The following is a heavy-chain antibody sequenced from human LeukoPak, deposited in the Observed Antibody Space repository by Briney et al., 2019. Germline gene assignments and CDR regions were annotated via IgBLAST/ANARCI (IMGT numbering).Heavy chain of an antibody. CDR3: ARDKGDY. J-gene: IGHJ4*02. CDR2: INPNSGGT. CDR1: GGTFISYA. V-gene: IGHV1-2*02. Sequence: ASVKVSCKASGGTFISYAISWVRQAPGQGLEWMGWINPNSGGTNYAQKFQGRVTMTRDTSISTAYMELSRLRSDDTAVYYCARDKGDYWGQGTLVTVSS.